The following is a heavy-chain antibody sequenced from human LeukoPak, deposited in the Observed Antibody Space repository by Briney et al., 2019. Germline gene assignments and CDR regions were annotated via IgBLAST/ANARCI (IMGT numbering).Heavy chain of an antibody. J-gene: IGHJ4*02. V-gene: IGHV3-9*01. CDR2: ISWNSGSI. D-gene: IGHD3-22*01. CDR3: AKDIQYYDSSGYYAV. Sequence: PGGSLRLSCAASGFTFDDYAMHWVRQAPGKGLEWVSGISWNSGSIGYADSVKGRFTISRDNAKNSLYLQMNSLRAEDTALYYCAKDIQYYDSSGYYAVWGQGTLVTVSS. CDR1: GFTFDDYA.